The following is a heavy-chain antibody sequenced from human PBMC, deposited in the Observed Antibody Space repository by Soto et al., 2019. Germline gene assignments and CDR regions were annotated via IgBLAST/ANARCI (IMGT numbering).Heavy chain of an antibody. CDR1: GGSISSSGYY. CDR2: IYYNGNT. J-gene: IGHJ4*02. D-gene: IGHD2-15*01. CDR3: ARHGLVAATTPNFDY. Sequence: SGTLSLTCTVSGGSISSSGYYWGWVRQPPGEGLEWIGSIYYNGNTYYNASLKSRVTISVDTSKNQFSLNLSSVTAADTAVYYCARHGLVAATTPNFDYWGQGTLVTVSS. V-gene: IGHV4-39*01.